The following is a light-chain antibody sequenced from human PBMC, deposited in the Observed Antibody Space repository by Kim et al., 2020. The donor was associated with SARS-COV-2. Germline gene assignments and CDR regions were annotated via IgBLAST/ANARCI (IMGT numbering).Light chain of an antibody. CDR2: GAS. Sequence: EIVLTQSPGTLSLSPGERATLSCRASQSVSSSYLAWYQQKPGQAPRLLISGASSRATGIPHRFSGSGSGTDFTLTINRLEPEDFAVYYCHHYGGSPPFTFGPGTKVDIK. J-gene: IGKJ3*01. CDR3: HHYGGSPPFT. V-gene: IGKV3-20*01. CDR1: QSVSSSY.